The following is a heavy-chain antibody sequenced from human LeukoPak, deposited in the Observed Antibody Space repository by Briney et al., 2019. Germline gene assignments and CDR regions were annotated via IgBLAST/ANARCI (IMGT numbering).Heavy chain of an antibody. CDR3: ARVSRDYYGSGSYYKSYDY. D-gene: IGHD3-10*01. J-gene: IGHJ4*02. CDR2: IYYSGST. CDR1: GGSISSYY. Sequence: SETLSLTCTVSGGSISSYYWSWIRQPPGKGLECIGYIYYSGSTNYNPSLKSRVTISVDTSKNQFSLKLSSVTAADTAVYYCARVSRDYYGSGSYYKSYDYWGQGTLVTVSS. V-gene: IGHV4-59*01.